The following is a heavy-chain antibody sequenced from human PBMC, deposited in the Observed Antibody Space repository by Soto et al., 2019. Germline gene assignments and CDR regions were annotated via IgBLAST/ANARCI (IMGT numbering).Heavy chain of an antibody. CDR3: ARHCSSTSWGYYYYMDV. CDR1: GGSISSSSYY. Sequence: PSETLSLTCAVYGGSISSSSYYWGWIRQPPGKGLEWIGSIYYSGSTYYNPSLKSRVTISVDTSKNQFSLKLSSVTAADTAVYYCARHCSSTSWGYYYYMDVWGKGTTVTVSS. D-gene: IGHD2-2*01. V-gene: IGHV4-39*01. J-gene: IGHJ6*03. CDR2: IYYSGST.